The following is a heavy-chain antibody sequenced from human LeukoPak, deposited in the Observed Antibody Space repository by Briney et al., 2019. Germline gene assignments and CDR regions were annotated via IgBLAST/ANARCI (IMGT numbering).Heavy chain of an antibody. CDR3: ARGRTYYYDSSSYFDY. V-gene: IGHV3-23*01. Sequence: GGSLRLSCAASGFTFSSYAMSWVRQAPGKGLEWVSAISGSGGSTYYADSVKGRFTISRDNSKNTLYLQMNSLRAEDTAVYYCARGRTYYYDSSSYFDYWGQGTLVTVSS. CDR1: GFTFSSYA. CDR2: ISGSGGST. D-gene: IGHD3-22*01. J-gene: IGHJ4*02.